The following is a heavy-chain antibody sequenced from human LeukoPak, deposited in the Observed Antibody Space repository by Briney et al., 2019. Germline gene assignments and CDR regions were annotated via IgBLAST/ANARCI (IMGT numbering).Heavy chain of an antibody. CDR2: INWNSGGI. V-gene: IGHV3-9*01. J-gene: IGHJ4*02. D-gene: IGHD3-22*01. Sequence: GGSLRLSCAASGFTFDDYAMHWVRQPPGKGLEWVSGINWNSGGIGYADSVKGRFTISRDNSKNTLYLQMNSLRAEDTAVYYCANRPHYYDSSGPTDYWGQGTLVTVSS. CDR3: ANRPHYYDSSGPTDY. CDR1: GFTFDDYA.